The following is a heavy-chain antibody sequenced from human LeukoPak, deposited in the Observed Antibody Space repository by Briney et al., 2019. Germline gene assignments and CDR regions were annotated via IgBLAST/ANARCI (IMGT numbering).Heavy chain of an antibody. CDR2: VNHSGSA. J-gene: IGHJ5*01. V-gene: IGHV4-34*01. CDR1: DGSFSGSY. D-gene: IGHD3-10*01. Sequence: SETLSLTCAVYDGSFSGSYCTWIRQPPGKGLEWIGEVNHSGSANYNPSLKSRVTILLDTSKNQFSLNLSSVTAADTAVYYCARRPRGVIIKTWFDSWGQGTLVTVSS. CDR3: ARRPRGVIIKTWFDS.